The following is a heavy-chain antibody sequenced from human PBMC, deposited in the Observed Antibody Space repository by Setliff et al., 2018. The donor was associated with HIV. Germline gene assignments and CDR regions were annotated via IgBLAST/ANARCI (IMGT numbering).Heavy chain of an antibody. CDR2: IYHGGSA. CDR3: ASSSSGRGAFDI. J-gene: IGHJ3*02. D-gene: IGHD3-22*01. V-gene: IGHV4-38-2*01. CDR1: GYSISSGYY. Sequence: SETLSLTCAVSGYSISSGYYWGWIRQPPGKGLEWIGSIYHGGSAYYKPSLKSRVTISVDMSKNQFSLRLSSVTAADTAVYYCASSSSGRGAFDIWGQGTMVTVSS.